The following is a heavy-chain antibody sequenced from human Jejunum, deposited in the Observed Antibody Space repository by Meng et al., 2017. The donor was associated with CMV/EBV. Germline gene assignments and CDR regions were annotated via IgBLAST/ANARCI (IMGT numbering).Heavy chain of an antibody. Sequence: QGAGRGLGQPPESLSLTCTVSGGSISNYYWSWIRQPAGKGLEYIGRIYSSGTTKYNPSLNSRVTMSVDTSKNQFSLKVRSVTAADTAVYLCARHEVVGTAIFDYWGQGTLVTVSS. J-gene: IGHJ4*02. CDR2: IYSSGTT. CDR1: GGSISNYY. D-gene: IGHD6-19*01. V-gene: IGHV4-4*07. CDR3: ARHEVVGTAIFDY.